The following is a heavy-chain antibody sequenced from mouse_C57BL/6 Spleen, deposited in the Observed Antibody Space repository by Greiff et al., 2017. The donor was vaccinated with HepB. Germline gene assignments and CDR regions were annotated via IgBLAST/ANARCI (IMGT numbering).Heavy chain of an antibody. D-gene: IGHD2-3*01. CDR3: TRSDGYYYWYFGV. CDR2: IRNKANYNET. Sequence: EVQLVESGGGLVQPGGSMKLSCAASGFTFSDAWMDWVRQSPEKGLEWVAEIRNKANYNETYYAESVKGRFTISRDESKSSVYLQMNSLRSEETCIYYCTRSDGYYYWYFGVWGTGTTVTVSS. V-gene: IGHV6-6*01. J-gene: IGHJ1*03. CDR1: GFTFSDAW.